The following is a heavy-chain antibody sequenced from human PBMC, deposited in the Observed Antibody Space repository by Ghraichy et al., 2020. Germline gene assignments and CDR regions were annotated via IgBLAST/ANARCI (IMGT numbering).Heavy chain of an antibody. V-gene: IGHV3-21*01. CDR1: GFTFSSYS. CDR2: ISSSSSYI. CDR3: ARGVPMWHDYGDYGTY. J-gene: IGHJ4*02. Sequence: GSLRLSCAASGFTFSSYSMNWVRQAPGKGLEWVSSISSSSSYIYYADSVKGRFTISRDNAKNSLYLQMNSLRAEDTAVYYCARGVPMWHDYGDYGTYWGQGTLVTVSS. D-gene: IGHD4-17*01.